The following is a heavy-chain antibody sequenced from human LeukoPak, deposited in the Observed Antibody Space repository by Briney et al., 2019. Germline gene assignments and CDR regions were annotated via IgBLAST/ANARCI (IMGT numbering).Heavy chain of an antibody. D-gene: IGHD1-20*01. CDR3: ARGYNWNWFDP. Sequence: ASVKVSCKASGGGFGNYGITWVRQAPGQGLEWMGGIIPIFGTANYAQKFQGRVTITADESTSTAYMELSSLRSEDTAVYYCARGYNWNWFDPWGQGTLVTVSS. J-gene: IGHJ5*02. V-gene: IGHV1-69*01. CDR1: GGGFGNYG. CDR2: IIPIFGTA.